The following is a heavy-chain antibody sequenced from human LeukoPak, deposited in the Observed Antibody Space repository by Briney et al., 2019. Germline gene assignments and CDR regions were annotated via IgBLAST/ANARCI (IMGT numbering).Heavy chain of an antibody. CDR3: ARPGFLSSRIAARRVGAFDI. D-gene: IGHD6-6*01. J-gene: IGHJ3*02. CDR2: INHSGST. Sequence: PSETLSLTCAVYGGSFSGYYWSWIRQPPGKGLEWIGEINHSGSTNYNPSLKSRVTISVDTSKNQFSLKLSSVTAADTAVYYCARPGFLSSRIAARRVGAFDIWGQGTMVTVSS. CDR1: GGSFSGYY. V-gene: IGHV4-34*01.